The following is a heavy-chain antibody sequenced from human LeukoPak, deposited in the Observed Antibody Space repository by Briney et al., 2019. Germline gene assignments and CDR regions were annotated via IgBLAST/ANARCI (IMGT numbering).Heavy chain of an antibody. CDR2: INDDGSDT. J-gene: IGHJ5*02. D-gene: IGHD2-15*01. V-gene: IGHV3-74*01. CDR3: VRGGPSTWS. CDR1: GFTFKLYW. Sequence: GGSLRLSCAASGFTFKLYWMHWVRQVPGKRPVWVSRINDDGSDTIYADSVRGRFTISRDDAKNTVYLQMNNLRAEDTAVYYCVRGGPSTWSWGQGTVVTVSS.